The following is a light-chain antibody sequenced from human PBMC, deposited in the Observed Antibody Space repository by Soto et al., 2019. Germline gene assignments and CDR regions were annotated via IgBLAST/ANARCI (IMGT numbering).Light chain of an antibody. J-gene: IGKJ4*01. CDR2: DAS. CDR1: QDINKY. Sequence: DIEMTQSPSSLSASVGDRVTITRQASQDINKYLNWYQQKAGKAPKLLIYDASNLETGVPSRFSGSGSGTDFTFTISSLLPEDIATYYCQQYDKFPLTFGGGTKVEMK. CDR3: QQYDKFPLT. V-gene: IGKV1-33*01.